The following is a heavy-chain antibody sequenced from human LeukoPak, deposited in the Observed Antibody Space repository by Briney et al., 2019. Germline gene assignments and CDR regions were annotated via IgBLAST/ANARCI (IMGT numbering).Heavy chain of an antibody. CDR3: AATTMNVAASGAFDI. J-gene: IGHJ3*02. CDR2: IVVGSGNT. D-gene: IGHD3-10*01. CDR1: GFTFTSSA. V-gene: IGHV1-58*01. Sequence: SVKVSCTASGFTFTSSAVQWVRQARGQRLEWIGWIVVGSGNTNYAQKFQERVTITRDMSTSTAYMELSSLRSEDTAVYYCAATTMNVAASGAFDIWGQGTMVTVSS.